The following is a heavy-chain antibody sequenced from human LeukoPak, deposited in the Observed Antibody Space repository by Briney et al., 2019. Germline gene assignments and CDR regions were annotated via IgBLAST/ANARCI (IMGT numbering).Heavy chain of an antibody. J-gene: IGHJ4*02. CDR2: IYYSGST. CDR3: ARHTVTTEIDY. Sequence: NPSETLSLTCTVSGGSISSYYWSWIRQPPGKGLEWIGYIYYSGSTNCNPSLKSRVTISVDTSKNQFSLKLSSVTAADTAVYYCARHTVTTEIDYWGQGTLVTVSS. V-gene: IGHV4-59*08. D-gene: IGHD4-11*01. CDR1: GGSISSYY.